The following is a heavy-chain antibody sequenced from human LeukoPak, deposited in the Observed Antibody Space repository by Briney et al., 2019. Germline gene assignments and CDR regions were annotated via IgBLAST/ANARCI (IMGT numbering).Heavy chain of an antibody. CDR1: GGTFIIYA. V-gene: IGHV1-69*05. CDR2: IIPIFGTA. Sequence: SVRVSCKASGGTFIIYAISWVRQAPGQGREWMGGIIPIFGTANYAQKFQGRVTITTDESTSTAYMELSSLRSEDTAVYYCARDAYGSGSYYNGYYFDYWGQGTLVTVSS. CDR3: ARDAYGSGSYYNGYYFDY. J-gene: IGHJ4*02. D-gene: IGHD3-10*01.